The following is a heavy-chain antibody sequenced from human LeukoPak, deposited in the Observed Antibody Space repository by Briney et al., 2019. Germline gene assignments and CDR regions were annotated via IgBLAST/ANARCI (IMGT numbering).Heavy chain of an antibody. CDR2: INHSGST. Sequence: SETLSLTCAVYGGSFSGYYWSWIRQPPGKGLEWIGEINHSGSTNYNPSLKSRVTISVDTSKNQFSLKLSSVTAADTAVYYCARDAERREFDYWGQGTLVTVSS. D-gene: IGHD1-26*01. J-gene: IGHJ4*02. CDR3: ARDAERREFDY. CDR1: GGSFSGYY. V-gene: IGHV4-34*01.